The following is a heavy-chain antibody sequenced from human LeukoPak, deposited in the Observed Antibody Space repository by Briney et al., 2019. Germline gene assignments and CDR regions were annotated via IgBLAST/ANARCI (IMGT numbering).Heavy chain of an antibody. D-gene: IGHD1-26*01. CDR3: ATQRWELLPVG. CDR1: GGSISSSSYY. V-gene: IGHV4-39*01. Sequence: SETLSLTCTVSGGSISSSSYYWGWVRQPPGKGLGWLGSIYYSGSTYYNPSLKSRGTISVDTSKNQFSLKLSSVTAADTAVYYCATQRWELLPVGWGQGTLVTVSS. J-gene: IGHJ4*02. CDR2: IYYSGST.